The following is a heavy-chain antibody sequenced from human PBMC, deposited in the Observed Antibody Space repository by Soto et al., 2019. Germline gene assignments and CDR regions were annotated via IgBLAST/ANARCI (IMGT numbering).Heavy chain of an antibody. CDR2: ISSSSSTI. CDR3: ARLYDFWSGPIYGMDV. CDR1: GFTFSSYS. Sequence: EVQLVESGGGLVQPGGSLRLYCAASGFTFSSYSMNLVRHAPGQGLEWVSYISSSSSTIYYADSVKGRFTISRDNAKNSLYLQMNSLRDEDTAVYYCARLYDFWSGPIYGMDVWGQGTTVTVSS. J-gene: IGHJ6*02. V-gene: IGHV3-48*02. D-gene: IGHD3-3*01.